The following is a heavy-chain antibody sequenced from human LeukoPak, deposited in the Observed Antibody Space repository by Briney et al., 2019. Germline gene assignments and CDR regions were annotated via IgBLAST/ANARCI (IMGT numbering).Heavy chain of an antibody. CDR2: MKSKSGGGTT. CDR3: TTEGYTYGYHAFHI. CDR1: GFTLSNVW. V-gene: IGHV3-15*01. Sequence: PGGSLRLSCAASGFTLSNVWMSWVRQAPGKGLEWVGRMKSKSGGGTTDYAAPVRGRFTISRDDFKNTLYLQVNNLDTEDTALYYCTTEGYTYGYHAFHIWGQGTMVTVSS. J-gene: IGHJ3*02. D-gene: IGHD5-18*01.